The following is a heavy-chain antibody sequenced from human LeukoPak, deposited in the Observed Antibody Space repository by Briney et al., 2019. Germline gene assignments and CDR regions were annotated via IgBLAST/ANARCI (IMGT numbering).Heavy chain of an antibody. CDR1: GGTFSSYA. Sequence: ASVKVSCEASGGTFSSYAISWVRQAPGQGLEWMGGIIPIFGTANYAQKFQGRVTITTDESTSTAYMELSSLRSEDTAVYYCARALWSGYLSYFDYWGQGTLVTVSS. CDR3: ARALWSGYLSYFDY. V-gene: IGHV1-69*05. CDR2: IIPIFGTA. J-gene: IGHJ4*02. D-gene: IGHD3-3*01.